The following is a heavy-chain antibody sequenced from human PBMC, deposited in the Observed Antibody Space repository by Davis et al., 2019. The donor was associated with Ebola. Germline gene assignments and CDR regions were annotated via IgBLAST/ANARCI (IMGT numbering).Heavy chain of an antibody. D-gene: IGHD3-3*01. Sequence: SVKVSCKASGDTFSTNTVIWVRQAPGQGLEWMGEIVPLFATPNYSQKFQDRVTITADESTTTAYMELSALGSDDSAIYYCATAENSFGVVLRHHFESWGQGTLVTVSA. J-gene: IGHJ4*02. CDR1: GDTFSTNT. CDR3: ATAENSFGVVLRHHFES. V-gene: IGHV1-69*13. CDR2: IVPLFATP.